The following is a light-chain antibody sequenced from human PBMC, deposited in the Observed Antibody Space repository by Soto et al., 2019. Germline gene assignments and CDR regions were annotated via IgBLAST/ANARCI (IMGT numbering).Light chain of an antibody. CDR3: SSFPSSTTYV. CDR2: EVS. J-gene: IGLJ1*01. Sequence: QSVLTQPGSVSGSPGQSITISCTGTSSDVGGYNSVSWYQQHPGKAPKLMIYEVSSRPSGVSNRFSGSKSGNTASLTISGLQAEDEAAYYCSSFPSSTTYVSGTGTKVTVL. V-gene: IGLV2-14*01. CDR1: SSDVGGYNS.